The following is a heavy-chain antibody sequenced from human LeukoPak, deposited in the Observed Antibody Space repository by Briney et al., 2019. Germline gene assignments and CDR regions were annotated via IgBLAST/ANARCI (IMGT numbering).Heavy chain of an antibody. J-gene: IGHJ4*02. CDR1: GGSFSGYY. CDR3: AGQPGYSSGWYTY. Sequence: SETLSLTCAVYGGSFSGYYWSWIRQPPGKGLEWIGYIYYSGSTNYNPSLKSRVTISVDTSKNQFSLKLSSVTAADTAVYYCAGQPGYSSGWYTYWGQGTLVTVSS. CDR2: IYYSGST. V-gene: IGHV4-59*01. D-gene: IGHD6-19*01.